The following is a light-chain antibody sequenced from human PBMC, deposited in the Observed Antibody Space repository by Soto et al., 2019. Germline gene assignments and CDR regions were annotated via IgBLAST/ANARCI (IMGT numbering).Light chain of an antibody. Sequence: EVVLTQSPAILSLSPGERATLSCRASQSVSSSYLAWYKQKPGQAPRLLIYDASNRATGIPARFSGSGSGTDFTLTISSLEPEDFAVYYCQQRSNWLTFGQGTRVEIK. V-gene: IGKV3-11*01. J-gene: IGKJ5*01. CDR1: QSVSSSY. CDR3: QQRSNWLT. CDR2: DAS.